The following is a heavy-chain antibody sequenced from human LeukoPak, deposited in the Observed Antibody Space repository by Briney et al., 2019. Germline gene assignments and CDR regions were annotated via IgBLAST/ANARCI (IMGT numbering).Heavy chain of an antibody. CDR3: ARKIPVSMVDP. D-gene: IGHD2-21*01. J-gene: IGHJ5*02. V-gene: IGHV4-59*12. Sequence: PSETLSLTCTVSGGSISSYYWSWIRQPPGKGLEWIGYIYYSGSTYYNPSLESRITISLDTSKNQISLKLSSVTAADTAVYYCARKIPVSMVDPWGQGTLVTVSS. CDR1: GGSISSYY. CDR2: IYYSGST.